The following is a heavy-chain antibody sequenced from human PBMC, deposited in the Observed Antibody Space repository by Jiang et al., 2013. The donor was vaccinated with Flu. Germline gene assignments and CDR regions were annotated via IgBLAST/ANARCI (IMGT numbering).Heavy chain of an antibody. CDR1: GGTFSSYA. J-gene: IGHJ5*02. CDR2: IIPIFGTA. CDR3: ARDLRAVGATLPNWFDP. Sequence: GAEVKKPGSSVKVSCKASGGTFSSYAISWVRQAPGQGLEWMGGIIPIFGTANYAQKFQGRVTITADESTSTAYMELSSLRSEDTAVYYCARDLRAVGATLPNWFDPWGQGTLVTVSS. V-gene: IGHV1-69*01. D-gene: IGHD1-26*01.